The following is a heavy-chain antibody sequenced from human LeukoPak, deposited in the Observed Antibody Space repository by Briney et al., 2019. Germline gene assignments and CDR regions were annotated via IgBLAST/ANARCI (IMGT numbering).Heavy chain of an antibody. CDR2: IYYSGST. Sequence: SETLSLTCTVSGGSISSYYWSWIRQPPGKGLEWIGYIYYSGSTNYNPSLKSRVTISVDTSKNQFSLKLSSVTAADTAVYYCARHGGATKAFDIWGQGTMVTVSS. CDR1: GGSISSYY. D-gene: IGHD1-26*01. CDR3: ARHGGATKAFDI. V-gene: IGHV4-59*08. J-gene: IGHJ3*02.